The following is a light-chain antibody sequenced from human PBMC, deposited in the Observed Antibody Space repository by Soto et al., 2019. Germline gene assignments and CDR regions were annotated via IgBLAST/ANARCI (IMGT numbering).Light chain of an antibody. J-gene: IGKJ5*01. CDR1: QSVSSSY. Sequence: ENVLTQSPGTLSLSPGETATLSCRASQSVSSSYLAWYQQKPGQAPSLLIYGASTRATGIPDRLSGSGSGTDFTLAISRPEPEYFAMYYCQQYGSSPPVTFGQGTRLESK. CDR3: QQYGSSPPVT. CDR2: GAS. V-gene: IGKV3-20*01.